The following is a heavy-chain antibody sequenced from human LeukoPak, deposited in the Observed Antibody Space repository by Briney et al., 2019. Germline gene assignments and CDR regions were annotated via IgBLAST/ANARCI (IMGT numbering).Heavy chain of an antibody. J-gene: IGHJ4*02. V-gene: IGHV3-48*03. D-gene: IGHD6-13*01. CDR3: ASTIEIAAAGTGSFDY. CDR2: ISSSGSTI. CDR1: GFTFSSYE. Sequence: PGGSLRPSCAASGFTFSSYEMNWVRQAPGKGLEWVSYISSSGSTIYYADSVKGRFTISRDNAKNSLYLQMNSLRAEDTAVYYCASTIEIAAAGTGSFDYWGQGTLVTVSS.